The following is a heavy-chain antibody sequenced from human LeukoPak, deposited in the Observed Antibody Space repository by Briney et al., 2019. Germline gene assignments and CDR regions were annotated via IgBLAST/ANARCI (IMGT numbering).Heavy chain of an antibody. CDR3: AKGAEVGPGEAGAFNI. Sequence: GGSLRLSCAASGFTFSSYGMHWVRQAPGKGLEWVAVIWYDGSNKYYADSVKGRFTISRDNSKNTLYLQMNSLRAEDTAVYYCAKGAEVGPGEAGAFNIWGQGTMVTVSS. CDR2: IWYDGSNK. CDR1: GFTFSSYG. J-gene: IGHJ3*02. V-gene: IGHV3-33*06. D-gene: IGHD3-10*01.